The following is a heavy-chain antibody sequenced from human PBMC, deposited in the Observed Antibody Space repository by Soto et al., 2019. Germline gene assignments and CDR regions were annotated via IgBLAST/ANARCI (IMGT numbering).Heavy chain of an antibody. CDR1: VLTFSSYW. CDR3: ARRRGSSGWKTNFDY. J-gene: IGHJ4*02. CDR2: INSDGSST. V-gene: IGHV3-74*01. D-gene: IGHD6-19*01. Sequence: GGSLRLSCAASVLTFSSYWMHWVRQAPGKGLVWVSRINSDGSSTSYADSVKGRFTISRDNAKNTLYLQMNSLRAEDTAVYYCARRRGSSGWKTNFDYWGQGTLVTVSS.